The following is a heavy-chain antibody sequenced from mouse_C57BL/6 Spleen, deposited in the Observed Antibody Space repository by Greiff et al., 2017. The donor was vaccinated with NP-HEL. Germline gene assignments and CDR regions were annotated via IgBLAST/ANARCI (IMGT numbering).Heavy chain of an antibody. CDR2: INPSTGGT. V-gene: IGHV1-42*01. CDR1: GYSFTGYY. D-gene: IGHD1-1*01. CDR3: ARDYYGVNYFDY. Sequence: EVQLQQFGPELVKPGASVKISCKASGYSFTGYYMNWVKQSPEKSLEWIGEINPSTGGTTYNQKFKAKATLTVDKSSSTAYMQLKSLTSEDSAVYYCARDYYGVNYFDYWGQGTTLTVSS. J-gene: IGHJ2*01.